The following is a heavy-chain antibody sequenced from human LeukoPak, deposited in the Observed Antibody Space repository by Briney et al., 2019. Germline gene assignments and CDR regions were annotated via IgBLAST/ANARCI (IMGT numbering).Heavy chain of an antibody. CDR2: IYHSGST. Sequence: SEPLSLICSVSGYSIGSAFYWGWIRQPPGKGLEWIGTIYHSGSTNYNPSLKSRVTMSLDTPKNQFSLKLNSVTAADTAVYYCARGQQLILAFDYWGQGTLVTVSS. D-gene: IGHD6-13*01. CDR1: GYSIGSAFY. J-gene: IGHJ4*02. CDR3: ARGQQLILAFDY. V-gene: IGHV4-38-2*02.